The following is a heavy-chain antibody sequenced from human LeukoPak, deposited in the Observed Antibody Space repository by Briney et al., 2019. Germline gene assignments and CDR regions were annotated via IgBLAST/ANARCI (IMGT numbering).Heavy chain of an antibody. CDR3: AKSPVSSCRGCCCYPFDC. Sequence: PGGSLRLSCAASGFTFSSYGMSWVRQAPGKGLEWVSSISGSGGSTYYADSVKGRFTISRDNSRNTLYLKMNTLRADDTAVYFCAKSPVSSCRGCCCYPFDCWGQGNLVTVSS. J-gene: IGHJ4*02. CDR1: GFTFSSYG. V-gene: IGHV3-23*01. CDR2: ISGSGGST. D-gene: IGHD2-15*01.